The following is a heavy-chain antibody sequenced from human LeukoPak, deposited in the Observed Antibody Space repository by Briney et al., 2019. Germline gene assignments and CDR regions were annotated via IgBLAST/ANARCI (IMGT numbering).Heavy chain of an antibody. V-gene: IGHV3-7*01. J-gene: IGHJ4*02. D-gene: IGHD3-22*01. CDR2: IKQDGSEK. CDR3: ARGRSFDSRATSGF. CDR1: GFTFSNYR. Sequence: GGSLRLSCTASGFTFSNYRMSWVRQAPGKGLEWVANIKQDGSEKYYVDSVKGRFTISRDNAKNSLYLQMNSLRAEDTAVYYCARGRSFDSRATSGFWGQGTLVTVSS.